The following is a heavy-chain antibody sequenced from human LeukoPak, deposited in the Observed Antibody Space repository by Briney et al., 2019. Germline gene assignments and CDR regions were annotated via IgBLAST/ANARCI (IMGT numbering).Heavy chain of an antibody. D-gene: IGHD1-26*01. CDR1: GFTFSNYA. CDR2: FSGSGGST. CDR3: AKDSATGSYIFDY. Sequence: GGSLRLSCAASGFTFSNYAMSWVRQAPGKRLEWVSTFSGSGGSTYYADSVKGRFTISRDNSKNTLYVQMNSLRAEDTAVYYCAKDSATGSYIFDYWGQGTLVTVSS. J-gene: IGHJ4*02. V-gene: IGHV3-23*01.